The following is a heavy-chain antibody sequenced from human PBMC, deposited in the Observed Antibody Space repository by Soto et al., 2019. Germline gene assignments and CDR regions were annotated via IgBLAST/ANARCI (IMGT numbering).Heavy chain of an antibody. J-gene: IGHJ4*02. CDR1: GFTFSNAW. CDR3: TTLNGYYDSSGYYWATDY. D-gene: IGHD3-22*01. Sequence: GGSLRLSCAASGFTFSNAWMSWVRQAPGKGLEGVGRIKSKTDGGTTDYAAPVKGRFTISRDDSKNTLYLQMNSLKTEDTAVYYCTTLNGYYDSSGYYWATDYWGQGTLVTVS. V-gene: IGHV3-15*01. CDR2: IKSKTDGGTT.